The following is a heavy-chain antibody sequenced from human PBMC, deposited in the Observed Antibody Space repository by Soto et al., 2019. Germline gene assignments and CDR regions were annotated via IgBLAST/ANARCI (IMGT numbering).Heavy chain of an antibody. V-gene: IGHV4-59*01. CDR3: ARKGSGWYYFDY. Sequence: XXTLSLTCTVSSGSIISYYWSWIRQPPGKRLEWIAYXYYSGXTHYHHHLKSXXTISVDTXXNQFYLKLSSVTAADTAVYYCARKGSGWYYFDYWGQGTLVTVSS. D-gene: IGHD6-19*01. CDR1: SGSIISYY. CDR2: XYYSGXT. J-gene: IGHJ4*02.